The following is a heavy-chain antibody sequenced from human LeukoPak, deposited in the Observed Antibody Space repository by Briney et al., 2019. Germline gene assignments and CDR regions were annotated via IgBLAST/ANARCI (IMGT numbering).Heavy chain of an antibody. J-gene: IGHJ6*03. CDR3: AKDKGSYYYYMDV. V-gene: IGHV3-30-3*01. CDR2: ISYDGSNK. CDR1: GFTFSSYA. D-gene: IGHD3-10*01. Sequence: GGSLRLSCAASGFTFSSYAMHGVRQAPGKGLEWVAVISYDGSNKYYADSVKGRFTISRDNSKNTLYLQMNSLRAEDTAVYYCAKDKGSYYYYMDVWGKGTTVTVSS.